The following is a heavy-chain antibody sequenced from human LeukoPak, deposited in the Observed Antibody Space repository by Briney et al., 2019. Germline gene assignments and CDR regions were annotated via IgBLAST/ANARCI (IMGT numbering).Heavy chain of an antibody. D-gene: IGHD6-19*01. J-gene: IGHJ4*02. Sequence: SETLSLTCTVSGGSISSSNYYWGWIRQPPGKGLERIGSIYYSGSTYYNPSLKSRVTISVDTSKNQFSLKLRSVTAADTAVYYCASSGWYEGGVYWGQGTLVTVSS. CDR1: GGSISSSNYY. CDR3: ASSGWYEGGVY. CDR2: IYYSGST. V-gene: IGHV4-39*01.